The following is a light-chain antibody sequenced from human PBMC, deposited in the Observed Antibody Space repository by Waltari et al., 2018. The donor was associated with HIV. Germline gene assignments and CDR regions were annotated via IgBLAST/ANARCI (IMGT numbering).Light chain of an antibody. V-gene: IGKV1-9*01. Sequence: DTQLTQSPSFLSASVGDRVTITCRASQGLSSFLAWYQQKPGKAPKLLIYSTSTLQSGVPSRFSGGGSGTEFSLTISSLQPEDLGTYFCQRLTTFGQGTQLEI. CDR3: QRLTT. CDR1: QGLSSF. CDR2: STS. J-gene: IGKJ2*01.